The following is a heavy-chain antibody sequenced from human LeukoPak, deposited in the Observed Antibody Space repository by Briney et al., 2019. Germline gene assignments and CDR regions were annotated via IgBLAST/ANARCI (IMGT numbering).Heavy chain of an antibody. J-gene: IGHJ4*02. Sequence: ASVKVSCKASGYIFTGHHMHWVRQAPGQGLEWMGWINANSGGTNYAQKFQGRVTMTRDSSISTAYMEPSGLRSDDTAVYYCARVPPYSTRYYDFDYWGQGTLVTVSS. CDR2: INANSGGT. CDR3: ARVPPYSTRYYDFDY. V-gene: IGHV1-2*02. D-gene: IGHD6-13*01. CDR1: GYIFTGHH.